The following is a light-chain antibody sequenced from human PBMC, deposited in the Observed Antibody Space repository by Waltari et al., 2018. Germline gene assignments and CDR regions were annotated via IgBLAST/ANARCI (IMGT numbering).Light chain of an antibody. CDR3: QQYATSPEA. J-gene: IGKJ4*01. V-gene: IGKV3-20*01. CDR1: QSVNNNY. Sequence: EIVLTQSPGTLSLPPGERATLSCRASQSVNNNYLAWYQQKPGQAPRLLIYGASTRATGIPDRFRGSGSGTDFTLTISRLEPEDFASYYCQQYATSPEAFGGGTKVDIK. CDR2: GAS.